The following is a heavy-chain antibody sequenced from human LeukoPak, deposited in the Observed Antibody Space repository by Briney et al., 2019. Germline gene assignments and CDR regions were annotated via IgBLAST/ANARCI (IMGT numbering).Heavy chain of an antibody. V-gene: IGHV3-23*01. Sequence: GGSLRLSCAASGFTSRGYGMSWVRQAPGKGLEWVSAIRGSGGTTYYADSVKGRFTISRDNSRTTLYLLMNSLRAEDTAVYYCAKDAAANVDYPYYFDYWGQGALVTVSS. CDR2: IRGSGGTT. CDR1: GFTSRGYG. J-gene: IGHJ4*02. CDR3: AKDAAANVDYPYYFDY. D-gene: IGHD4-11*01.